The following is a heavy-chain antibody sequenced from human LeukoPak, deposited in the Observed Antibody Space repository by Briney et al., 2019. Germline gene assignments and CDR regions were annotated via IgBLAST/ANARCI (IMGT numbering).Heavy chain of an antibody. J-gene: IGHJ4*02. CDR3: ARDDYGDYYFDY. D-gene: IGHD4-17*01. V-gene: IGHV4-30-4*01. Sequence: SSQTLPLTCTVSGGSISSGDYYWSWIRQPPGKGLEWIGYIYYSGSTYYNPSLKSRVTISVDTSKNQFSLKLSSVTAADTAVYYCARDDYGDYYFDYWGQGTLVTVSS. CDR2: IYYSGST. CDR1: GGSISSGDYY.